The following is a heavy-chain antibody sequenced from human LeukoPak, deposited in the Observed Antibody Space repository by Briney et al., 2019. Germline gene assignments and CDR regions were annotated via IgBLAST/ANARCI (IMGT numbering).Heavy chain of an antibody. V-gene: IGHV4-34*01. CDR1: RGSFCGYF. CDR2: MNDSGST. J-gene: IGHJ3*01. Sequence: SETLSLTCDVYRGSFCGYFWSWIRQTPGKGLEWLGEMNDSGSTNYNPSLKSRVTISVAVSKNQYSLRLTSVTAADTAVYYCARKGFVESTGWRGAFDVWGQGTMVTVSS. CDR3: ARKGFVESTGWRGAFDV. D-gene: IGHD2-8*02.